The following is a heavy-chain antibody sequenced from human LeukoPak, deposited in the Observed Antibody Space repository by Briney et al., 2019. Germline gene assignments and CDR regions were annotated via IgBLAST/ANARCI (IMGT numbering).Heavy chain of an antibody. CDR2: INHNGNAN. D-gene: IGHD2-15*01. CDR3: ARVFQFYSNGFDI. J-gene: IGHJ3*02. Sequence: GGSLRLSCAASGFTFSSYWMNWARQAPGKGLEWVASINHNGNANYYVDSVKGRFTISRDNAKSSLYLQMNSLRAEDTAVYYCARVFQFYSNGFDIWGPGTMVTVSS. CDR1: GFTFSSYW. V-gene: IGHV3-7*03.